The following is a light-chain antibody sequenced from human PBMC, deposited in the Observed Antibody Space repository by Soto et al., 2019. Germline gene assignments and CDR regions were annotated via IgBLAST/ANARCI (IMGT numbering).Light chain of an antibody. J-gene: IGKJ1*01. V-gene: IGKV3-15*01. CDR1: QSVSSN. CDR3: QQYNNWYAKT. CDR2: GAS. Sequence: EIVMTQSPSTLSVSPGERATLSCRASQSVSSNLAWYQQKPGQAPRLLIYGASTMATGIPARFSGSGSGTEFTLPISSLQYEDFAVYYCQQYNNWYAKTFGQGTQVEIK.